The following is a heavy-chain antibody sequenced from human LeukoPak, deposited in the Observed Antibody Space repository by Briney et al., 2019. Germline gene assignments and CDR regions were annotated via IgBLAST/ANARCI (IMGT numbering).Heavy chain of an antibody. CDR2: IYSGGST. Sequence: GGSLRLSCAASGFTVSSNYMSWVRQAPGKGLEWVSVIYSGGSTYYADSVKGRFTISRDNSKNTLYLQINSLRAEDTAVYYCAREVRDSSLSRRLDYWGQGTLVTVSS. J-gene: IGHJ4*02. V-gene: IGHV3-53*01. CDR1: GFTVSSNY. D-gene: IGHD5-18*01. CDR3: AREVRDSSLSRRLDY.